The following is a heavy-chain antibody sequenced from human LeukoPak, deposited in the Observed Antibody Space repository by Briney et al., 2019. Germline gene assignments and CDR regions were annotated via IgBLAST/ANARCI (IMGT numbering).Heavy chain of an antibody. V-gene: IGHV4-30-2*03. CDR3: ARGRPYSGGYHLDY. D-gene: IGHD1-26*01. Sequence: RPSETLSLTCAVSGGSISSGGYSWSWIRQPPGKGLEWIGYIYYSGSTYYNPSLKSRVTMSVDTSKNQFFLKLNSVTAADTAVYYCARGRPYSGGYHLDYWGQGTLVTVSA. CDR2: IYYSGST. J-gene: IGHJ4*02. CDR1: GGSISSGGYS.